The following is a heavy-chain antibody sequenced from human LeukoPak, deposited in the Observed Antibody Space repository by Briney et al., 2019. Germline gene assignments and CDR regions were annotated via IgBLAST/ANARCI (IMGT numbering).Heavy chain of an antibody. J-gene: IGHJ4*02. D-gene: IGHD6-19*01. Sequence: PGGSLRLSCTASGFTFSRSNMNWVRQAPGKGLEWVSSITSGSSYIYYADSVKGRFTISRDNAKNSLYLQMNSLRAEDTAVYYCVREEVGSGWRFDYWGQGTLVTVSS. CDR1: GFTFSRSN. V-gene: IGHV3-21*01. CDR3: VREEVGSGWRFDY. CDR2: ITSGSSYI.